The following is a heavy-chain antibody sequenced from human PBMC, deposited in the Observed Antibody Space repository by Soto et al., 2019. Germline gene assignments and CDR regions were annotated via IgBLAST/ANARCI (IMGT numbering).Heavy chain of an antibody. CDR3: VRRGKYSNSSSSNSWFDP. D-gene: IGHD6-6*01. J-gene: IGHJ5*02. Sequence: GESLKISCNGSGYTFTNYWIGWVRQMPGKGLEWMGFIYPGDSDTIYSPSFQGQVTISADKSINTAYLQWSSLKASDSAMYYRVRRGKYSNSSSSNSWFDPWRKVTMVTVS. CDR1: GYTFTNYW. CDR2: IYPGDSDT. V-gene: IGHV5-51*01.